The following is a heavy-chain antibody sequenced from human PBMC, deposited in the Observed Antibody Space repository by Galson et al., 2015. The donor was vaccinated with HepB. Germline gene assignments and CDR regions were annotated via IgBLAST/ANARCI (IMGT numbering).Heavy chain of an antibody. D-gene: IGHD4-17*01. CDR1: GGSFSGYY. V-gene: IGHV4-34*01. Sequence: LSLTCAVYGGSFSGYYWSWIRQPPGKGLEWIGEINHSGSTNYNPSLKSRVTISVDTSKNQFSLKLSSVTAADTAVYYCARVRTVTSPNYYYYYGMDVWGQGTTVTVSS. CDR3: ARVRTVTSPNYYYYYGMDV. CDR2: INHSGST. J-gene: IGHJ6*02.